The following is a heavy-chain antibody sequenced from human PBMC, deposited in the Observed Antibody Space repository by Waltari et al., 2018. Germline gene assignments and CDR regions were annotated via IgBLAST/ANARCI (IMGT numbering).Heavy chain of an antibody. J-gene: IGHJ6*03. CDR2: ISSSSSTI. CDR1: GGSISSSSYY. Sequence: QLQLQESGPGLVKPSETLSLTCTVSGGSISSSSYYWGWIRQPPGKGLEWVSYISSSSSTIYDADYVKGRFTISRDNAKNSLYLQMNSLRAEDTAVYYCARSPRGVRVAARPFYYYYMDVWGKGTTVTVSS. D-gene: IGHD6-6*01. CDR3: ARSPRGVRVAARPFYYYYMDV. V-gene: IGHV3-11*04.